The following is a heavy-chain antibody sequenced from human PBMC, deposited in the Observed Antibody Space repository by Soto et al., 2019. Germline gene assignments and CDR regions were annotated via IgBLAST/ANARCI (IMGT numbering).Heavy chain of an antibody. CDR2: IKPGTSDI. J-gene: IGHJ4*02. Sequence: PGESLKISCKGVGYKFGSAWIGWVRQMPGKGLEWMGIIKPGTSDIRYSPSCRGHVTISADEAVSTAYLQWSSLKASDTAMYYCARQFSHICDSWGQGPLVTVS. CDR3: ARQFSHICDS. D-gene: IGHD3-3*02. V-gene: IGHV5-51*01. CDR1: GYKFGSAW.